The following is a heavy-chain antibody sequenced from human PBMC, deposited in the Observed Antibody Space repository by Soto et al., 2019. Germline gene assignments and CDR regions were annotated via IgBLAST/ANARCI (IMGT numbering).Heavy chain of an antibody. Sequence: SGPTLVNPTETLTLTCTVSGFSLSNARMGVSWIRQPPGKALEWLAHIFSNDEKSYSTSLKSSLTISKDTSKSQVVLTMTNMDPVDTATYYCARIRTYYYGSGSYIDYWGQGTLVTVSS. V-gene: IGHV2-26*01. CDR2: IFSNDEK. D-gene: IGHD3-10*01. CDR1: GFSLSNARMG. CDR3: ARIRTYYYGSGSYIDY. J-gene: IGHJ4*02.